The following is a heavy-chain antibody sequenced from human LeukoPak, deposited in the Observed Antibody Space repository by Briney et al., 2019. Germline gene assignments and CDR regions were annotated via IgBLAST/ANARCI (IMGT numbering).Heavy chain of an antibody. Sequence: SQTLSLTCTVSGGSISSGGYYWSWIRQHPGKGLEWIGYIYYSGSTYYNPSLKSRVTISVDTSKNQFSLKLSSVTAVDTAVYYCARGEAAAGSVDYWGQGTLVTVSS. CDR3: ARGEAAAGSVDY. V-gene: IGHV4-31*03. CDR2: IYYSGST. J-gene: IGHJ4*02. CDR1: GGSISSGGYY. D-gene: IGHD6-13*01.